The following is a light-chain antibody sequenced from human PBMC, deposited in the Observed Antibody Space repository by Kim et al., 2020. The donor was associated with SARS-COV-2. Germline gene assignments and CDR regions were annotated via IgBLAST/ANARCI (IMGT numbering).Light chain of an antibody. V-gene: IGKV3-15*01. CDR2: GAS. CDR1: QSISNN. Sequence: VSPGERATLSCRASQSISNNVAWYQQKLGQAPRLLIYGASIRATAIPARFSGSGSGTEFTLTINSLQSEDFAIYYCHQYNNWPRWTFGQGTKLEI. CDR3: HQYNNWPRWT. J-gene: IGKJ2*02.